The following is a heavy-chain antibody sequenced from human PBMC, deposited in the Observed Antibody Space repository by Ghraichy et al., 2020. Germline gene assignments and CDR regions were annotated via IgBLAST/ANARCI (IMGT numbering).Heavy chain of an antibody. D-gene: IGHD3-9*01. Sequence: GGSLRLTCAASGFTFSSYGMHWVRQAPGKGLEWVAVISYDGSNKYYADSVKGRFTISRDNSKNTLYLQMNSLRAEDTAVYYCAKDIVTGYDKGRGIDYWGQGTLVTVSS. J-gene: IGHJ4*02. CDR1: GFTFSSYG. CDR2: ISYDGSNK. V-gene: IGHV3-30*18. CDR3: AKDIVTGYDKGRGIDY.